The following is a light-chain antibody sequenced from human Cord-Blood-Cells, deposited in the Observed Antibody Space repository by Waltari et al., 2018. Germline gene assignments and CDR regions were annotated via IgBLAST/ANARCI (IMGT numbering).Light chain of an antibody. CDR3: QQYNNWPPYT. CDR2: GAS. J-gene: IGKJ2*01. V-gene: IGKV3-15*01. CDR1: QSISRK. Sequence: DIVMTQSPATLSVTPGERATLSCRASQSISRKLVWYQHKPGQAPRLLSYGASTRATGIPARFSGSGSGTEFTLTISSLQSEDLAVYYCQQYNNWPPYTFGQGTKLEIK.